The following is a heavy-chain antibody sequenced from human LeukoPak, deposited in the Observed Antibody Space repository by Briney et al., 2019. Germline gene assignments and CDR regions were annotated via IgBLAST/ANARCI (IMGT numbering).Heavy chain of an antibody. CDR1: GGSISSYY. V-gene: IGHV4-59*01. CDR3: AAPYSGSYGY. Sequence: SETLSLTCTVSGGSISSYYWSWTRLPPGKGLEWIGYIYYSGSTNYNPSLKSRVTISVDTSKNQFSLKLSSVTAADTAVYYCAAPYSGSYGYWGQGTLVTVSS. J-gene: IGHJ4*02. CDR2: IYYSGST. D-gene: IGHD1-26*01.